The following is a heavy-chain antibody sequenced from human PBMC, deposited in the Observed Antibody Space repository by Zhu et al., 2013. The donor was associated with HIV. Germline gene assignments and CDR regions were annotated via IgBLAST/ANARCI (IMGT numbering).Heavy chain of an antibody. J-gene: IGHJ6*02. D-gene: IGHD6-19*01. V-gene: IGHV1-3*01. CDR1: GYIFINYA. CDR2: INAGNGNT. CDR3: TRERLRSSGWYLPQSRSYYSGLDV. Sequence: QVQLVQSGAEVKKPGASVKVSCKASGYIFINYAVHWVRQAPGQRLEWMGWINAGNGNTKYSQKFLGRVTITRDTSASTAYMEVSSLRSEDTAVYYCTRERLRSSGWYLPQSRSYYSGLDVWGQGTTVTVSS.